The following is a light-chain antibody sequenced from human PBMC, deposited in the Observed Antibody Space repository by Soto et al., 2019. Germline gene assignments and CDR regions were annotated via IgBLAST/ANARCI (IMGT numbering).Light chain of an antibody. V-gene: IGKV1-12*01. CDR1: QDIITW. CDR2: TAS. Sequence: DIKMTQSPSSVPASVVDRVTITCRASQDIITWLAWYQQKPGKAPNLLIYTASNLQSGVPSRFSGSGSGTHFTLTISSLQPEDFGTYYCQQTDSFPITCGQGKRREIK. J-gene: IGKJ5*01. CDR3: QQTDSFPIT.